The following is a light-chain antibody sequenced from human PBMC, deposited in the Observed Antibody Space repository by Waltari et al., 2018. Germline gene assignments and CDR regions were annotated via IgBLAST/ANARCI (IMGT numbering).Light chain of an antibody. CDR2: AAS. CDR1: QSIRNS. Sequence: DIQMTQSPSSLSASVGDRVTITRRGSQSIRNSLNWYQQKPGKAPKILIYAASSLQSGVPARFSGSGSGTDFTLTISSLQPEDIATYYCQQSHSSPHTFGQGTKVEIK. J-gene: IGKJ1*01. V-gene: IGKV1-39*01. CDR3: QQSHSSPHT.